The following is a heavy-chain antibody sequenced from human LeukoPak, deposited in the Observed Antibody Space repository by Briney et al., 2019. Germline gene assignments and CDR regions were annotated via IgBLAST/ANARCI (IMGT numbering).Heavy chain of an antibody. Sequence: SETLSLTCAVSNYFISNGYYWGWIRQPAGKGLEWIGRIHTSGNTDYNPSLKSRVTMSLDTSKNQFSLKLNSMTAADTAVYYCAREGSATARPFVSNDCWGQGTLVTVSS. CDR1: NYFISNGYY. D-gene: IGHD6-6*01. CDR3: AREGSATARPFVSNDC. V-gene: IGHV4-4*07. J-gene: IGHJ4*02. CDR2: IHTSGNT.